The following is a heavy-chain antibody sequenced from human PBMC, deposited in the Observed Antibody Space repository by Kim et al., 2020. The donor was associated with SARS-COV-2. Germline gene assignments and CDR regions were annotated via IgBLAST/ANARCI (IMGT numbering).Heavy chain of an antibody. J-gene: IGHJ5*02. D-gene: IGHD6-13*01. CDR1: GGSISSSNW. CDR3: ARDAVPQQLWFDP. V-gene: IGHV4-4*02. Sequence: SETLSLTCAVSGGSISSSNWWSWVRQPPGKGLEWIGEIYHSGSTNYNPSLKSRVTISVDKSKNQFSLKLSSVTAADTAVYYCARDAVPQQLWFDPWGQGTLVTVSS. CDR2: IYHSGST.